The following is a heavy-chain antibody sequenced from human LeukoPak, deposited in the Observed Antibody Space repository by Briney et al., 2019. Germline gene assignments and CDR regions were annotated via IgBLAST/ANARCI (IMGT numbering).Heavy chain of an antibody. CDR1: GYIFTTYA. Sequence: GASVKVSRKVSGYIFTTYAMHWVRQAPGQRLEWMGWITAGNGNTKYSQKFQGRLTITRDTSASTAYMELSSLRSEDTALYYCARSIEYSYDSNGGYYFDYWGQGTLVTVSS. CDR2: ITAGNGNT. D-gene: IGHD6-6*01. CDR3: ARSIEYSYDSNGGYYFDY. V-gene: IGHV1-3*01. J-gene: IGHJ4*02.